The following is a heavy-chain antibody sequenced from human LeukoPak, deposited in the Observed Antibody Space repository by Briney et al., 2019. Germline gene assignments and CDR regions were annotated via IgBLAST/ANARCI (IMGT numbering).Heavy chain of an antibody. CDR1: GGSISSYY. V-gene: IGHV4-59*01. D-gene: IGHD3-3*01. CDR2: IYYSGST. J-gene: IGHJ2*01. CDR3: ARGVVYPRYFDL. Sequence: PSETLSLTCTVSGGSISSYYWSWIRQPPGKGLEWIGYIYYSGSTNYNPSLKSRVTITVDTSKNQFSLKLSSVTAADTAVYYCARGVVYPRYFDLWGRGTLVTVSS.